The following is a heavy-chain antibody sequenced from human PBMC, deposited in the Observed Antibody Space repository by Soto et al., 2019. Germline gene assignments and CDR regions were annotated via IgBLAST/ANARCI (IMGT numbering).Heavy chain of an antibody. V-gene: IGHV3-23*01. CDR2: ISGSGVLT. Sequence: GGSLRLSCVASGFPFSSYAMSWVRQTPGQGLEWVSGISGSGVLTYYADSVKGRFTISRDDSNNTLSLQVHSLRVEDTAVYFCAKGGYYSVFDIWGQGTMVTVSS. CDR1: GFPFSSYA. D-gene: IGHD3-16*01. J-gene: IGHJ3*02. CDR3: AKGGYYSVFDI.